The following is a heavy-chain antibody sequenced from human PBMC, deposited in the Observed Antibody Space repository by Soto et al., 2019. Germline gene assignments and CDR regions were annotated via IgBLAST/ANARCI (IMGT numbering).Heavy chain of an antibody. J-gene: IGHJ4*02. V-gene: IGHV1-69*13. CDR3: ARDLWGYSYGSDY. D-gene: IGHD5-18*01. Sequence: SVKVSCKASGGTFSSYAISWVRQAPGQGLEWMGGIIPIFGTANYAQKFQGRVTITADESTSTAYMELSSLRSEDTAVYYCARDLWGYSYGSDYWGQGTMVTVSS. CDR2: IIPIFGTA. CDR1: GGTFSSYA.